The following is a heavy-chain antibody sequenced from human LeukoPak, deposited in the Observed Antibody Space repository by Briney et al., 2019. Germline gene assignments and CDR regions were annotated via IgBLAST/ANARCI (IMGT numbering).Heavy chain of an antibody. V-gene: IGHV4-34*01. Sequence: SETLSLTCAVYGGSFSGYYWSWIRQPPGKWLEWIGEINHSGSTNYNPSLKSRVTISVDTSKNQFSLKLSSVTAADTAVYYCARDLTTGTWTAWFDPWGQGTLVTVSS. CDR1: GGSFSGYY. CDR3: ARDLTTGTWTAWFDP. D-gene: IGHD1-1*01. J-gene: IGHJ5*02. CDR2: INHSGST.